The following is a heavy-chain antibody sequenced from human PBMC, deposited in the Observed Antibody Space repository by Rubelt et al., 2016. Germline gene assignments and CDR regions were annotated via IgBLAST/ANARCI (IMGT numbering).Heavy chain of an antibody. J-gene: IGHJ4*02. CDR2: IYYSGST. Sequence: QVQLQESGPGLVKPSETLSLTCTVSGGSISSSSYYWGWIRQPPGKGLEWIGSIYYSGSTYYNPSLKSRVTISVATSKNQFSLKLSSVTAADTAVYYCARGAGYSSSWYYWGQGTLVTVSS. CDR3: ARGAGYSSSWYY. V-gene: IGHV4-39*07. D-gene: IGHD6-13*01. CDR1: GGSISSSSYY.